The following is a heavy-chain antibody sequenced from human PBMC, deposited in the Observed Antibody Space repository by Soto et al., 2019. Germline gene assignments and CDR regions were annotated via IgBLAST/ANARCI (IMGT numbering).Heavy chain of an antibody. V-gene: IGHV6-1*01. D-gene: IGHD2-2*01. CDR1: GDSASSNSAA. CDR2: TYYRSKWYN. J-gene: IGHJ6*02. Sequence: PSETLSLTCAISGDSASSNSAAWNWIRQSPSRGLEWLGRTYYRSKWYNDYAVSVKSRMTINPDTSKNQFSLQLNSVTPEDTAVYYCASGGRSSTIMYGMDVWGQGTTVTVSS. CDR3: ASGGRSSTIMYGMDV.